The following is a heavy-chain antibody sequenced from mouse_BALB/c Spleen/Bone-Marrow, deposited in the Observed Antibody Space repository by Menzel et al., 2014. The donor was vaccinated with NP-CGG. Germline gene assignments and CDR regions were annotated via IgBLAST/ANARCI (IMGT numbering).Heavy chain of an antibody. V-gene: IGHV14-3*02. CDR2: IDPANGNT. Sequence: EVHLVESGAELVKPGASVKLSCTASGFNIKDTYMHWVKQRPEQGLEWIGRIDPANGNTKYDPKFQGKATITADTSPNTAYLQLSSLTSEDTAVYYCARGGTTATWYFDVWGAGTTVTVSS. D-gene: IGHD1-2*01. CDR3: ARGGTTATWYFDV. J-gene: IGHJ1*01. CDR1: GFNIKDTY.